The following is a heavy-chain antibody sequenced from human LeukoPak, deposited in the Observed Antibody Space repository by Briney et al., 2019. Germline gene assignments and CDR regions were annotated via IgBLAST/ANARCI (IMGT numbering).Heavy chain of an antibody. V-gene: IGHV4-34*01. CDR1: GVSFNGYF. J-gene: IGHJ4*02. CDR3: ARGHYDGSGYYGY. CDR2: INHSGSN. D-gene: IGHD3-22*01. Sequence: PSETLSLTCAVYGVSFNGYFWSWIRQPPGKGLEWIGEINHSGSNNYNPPLKSRVTISVDTSKNQFSLKLSSVTAADTAVYYCARGHYDGSGYYGYWGQGTLVTVSS.